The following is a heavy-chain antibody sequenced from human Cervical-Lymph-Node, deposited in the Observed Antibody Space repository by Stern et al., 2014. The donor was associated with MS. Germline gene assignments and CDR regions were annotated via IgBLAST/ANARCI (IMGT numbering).Heavy chain of an antibody. Sequence: VQLVESGGEVKKPGSSVKVSCKASGGTFSNYAISWVRQAPGQGLEWMGRIIPFLGIVNYAQRFQGRVTITADKSTSTAYMELSSLRSEDTAVYYCARDTHVANSLNYSDYGMDVWGQGTTVTVSS. CDR3: ARDTHVANSLNYSDYGMDV. CDR2: IIPFLGIV. V-gene: IGHV1-69*09. J-gene: IGHJ6*02. D-gene: IGHD4-11*01. CDR1: GGTFSNYA.